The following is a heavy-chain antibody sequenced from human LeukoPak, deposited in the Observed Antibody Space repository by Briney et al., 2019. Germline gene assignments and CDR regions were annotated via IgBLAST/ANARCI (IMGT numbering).Heavy chain of an antibody. D-gene: IGHD5-24*01. Sequence: SETLSLTCSVSGGSISDYYWSWIRQPPGKGLECIGYVHTSGSTSYNPSLKSRVTMSVDTSKNQFSLKLSSVTAADTAAYYCARHSPCFGATSYMDVWAKGPRSPSP. J-gene: IGHJ6*03. V-gene: IGHV4-59*08. CDR2: VHTSGST. CDR1: GGSISDYY. CDR3: ARHSPCFGATSYMDV.